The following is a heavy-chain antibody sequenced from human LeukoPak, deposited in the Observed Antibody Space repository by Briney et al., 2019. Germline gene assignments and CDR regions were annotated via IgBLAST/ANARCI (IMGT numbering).Heavy chain of an antibody. CDR1: GYTFTGYY. Sequence: ASVKVSCTASGYTFTGYYMHWVRQAPGQGLEWMGWINPNSGGTNYAQKFQGRVTMTRDTSISTAYMELSRLRSDDTAVYYCARSPVIVVVPAATDYWGQGTLVTVSS. V-gene: IGHV1-2*02. CDR3: ARSPVIVVVPAATDY. D-gene: IGHD2-2*01. J-gene: IGHJ4*02. CDR2: INPNSGGT.